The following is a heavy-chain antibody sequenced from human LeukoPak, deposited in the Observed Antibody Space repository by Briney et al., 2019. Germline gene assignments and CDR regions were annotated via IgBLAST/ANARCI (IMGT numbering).Heavy chain of an antibody. J-gene: IGHJ4*02. D-gene: IGHD6-6*01. CDR3: AKDSSSSPYYFDY. CDR1: GFTFTNYA. CDR2: ISSGGGAS. Sequence: GGSLRLSCAASGFTFTNYAMSWVRQAPGKGRGWVSSISSGGGASYFADSVQGRFTISRDNSKNTLYMQMNSLRAEDTAVYYCAKDSSSSPYYFDYRGQGTLVTVSS. V-gene: IGHV3-23*01.